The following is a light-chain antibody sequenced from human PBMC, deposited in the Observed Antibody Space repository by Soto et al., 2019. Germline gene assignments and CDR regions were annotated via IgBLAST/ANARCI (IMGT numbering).Light chain of an antibody. V-gene: IGKV1-39*01. CDR2: AAS. Sequence: DIQMTQSPSSLSASVGDRVTITCRASQSISSYLNWYQQKPGKAPKLLIYAASSLQSGVPSRFSGSGSRTDFTLTISRLQPEDFATYYCQQSYSTPWTFGQGTKVEIK. CDR3: QQSYSTPWT. J-gene: IGKJ1*01. CDR1: QSISSY.